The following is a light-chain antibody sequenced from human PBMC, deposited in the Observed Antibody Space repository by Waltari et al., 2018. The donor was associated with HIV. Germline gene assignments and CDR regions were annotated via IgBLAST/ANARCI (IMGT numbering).Light chain of an antibody. J-gene: IGLJ1*01. CDR1: SSDVGNYNL. CDR3: CSYAGDTTPYV. CDR2: EVN. Sequence: QSALTQPASVSASPGQSITISCTGTSSDVGNYNLVSWFQQHPGKAPKVMIYEVNKRPSGISNRFSGSKAGNTASLTISALQAEDEADYYCCSYAGDTTPYVFGTGTKVTVL. V-gene: IGLV2-23*02.